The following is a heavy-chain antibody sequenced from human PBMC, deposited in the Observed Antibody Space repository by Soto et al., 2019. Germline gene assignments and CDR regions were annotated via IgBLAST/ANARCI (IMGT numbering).Heavy chain of an antibody. V-gene: IGHV4-59*01. CDR3: ARVLFGRGNWFDP. D-gene: IGHD3-3*01. Sequence: PSETLSLTCTVSGGSISSYYWGWIRQPPGKGLEWIGYIYYSGSTNYNPSLKSRVTISVDTSKNQFSLKLSSVTAADTAVCYCARVLFGRGNWFDPWGQGTLVTVS. CDR2: IYYSGST. J-gene: IGHJ5*02. CDR1: GGSISSYY.